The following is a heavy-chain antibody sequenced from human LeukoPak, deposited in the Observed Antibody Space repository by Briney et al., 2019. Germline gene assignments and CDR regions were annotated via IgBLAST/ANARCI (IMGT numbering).Heavy chain of an antibody. CDR2: INPNSGGT. J-gene: IGHJ4*02. D-gene: IGHD2-8*01. V-gene: IGHV1-2*06. Sequence: PWASVKVSCKASGYTFTGYYMHWVRQAPGQGLEWMGRINPNSGGTNYAQKFQGRVTMTRDTSISTAYMELSRLRSDDTAVYYCARDSGRGYCTNGVCYTDDYWGQGTLVTVSS. CDR1: GYTFTGYY. CDR3: ARDSGRGYCTNGVCYTDDY.